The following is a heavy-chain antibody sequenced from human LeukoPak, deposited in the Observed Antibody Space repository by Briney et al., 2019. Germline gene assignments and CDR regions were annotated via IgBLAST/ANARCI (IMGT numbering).Heavy chain of an antibody. D-gene: IGHD1-26*01. Sequence: GGSLRLSCAASGFTFSTYTMNWVRQAPGKGLEWVSSLTTTSTHMYYADSVEGRFTISRDDAKNSLYLQMNSLRAEDTAVYYCAREIIGGASFLDYWGQGTLVTVSS. J-gene: IGHJ4*02. V-gene: IGHV3-21*01. CDR2: LTTTSTHM. CDR3: AREIIGGASFLDY. CDR1: GFTFSTYT.